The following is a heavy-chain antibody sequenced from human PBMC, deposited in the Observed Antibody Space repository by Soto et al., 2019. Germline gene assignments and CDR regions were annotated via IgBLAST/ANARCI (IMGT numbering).Heavy chain of an antibody. CDR3: ESLISTTGHPENYFDY. J-gene: IGHJ4*02. Sequence: QVQLQESGPGLVKPSETLSLTCTVSGGSISSYYWSWIRQPPGKGLEWIGYIYYSGSTNYNPSLKSRVTISVDTSKNQFSLKLSSVTAADTAVYYCESLISTTGHPENYFDYWGQGTLVTVSS. D-gene: IGHD3-9*01. CDR2: IYYSGST. V-gene: IGHV4-59*08. CDR1: GGSISSYY.